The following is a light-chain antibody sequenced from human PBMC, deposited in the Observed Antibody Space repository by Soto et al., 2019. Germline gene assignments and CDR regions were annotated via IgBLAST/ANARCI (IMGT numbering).Light chain of an antibody. V-gene: IGLV2-8*01. CDR2: EVN. J-gene: IGLJ2*01. CDR1: SSAVAGYNY. CDR3: SSYTGSNDVV. Sequence: QSALTQPPSASGSPGQSVTISCTGTSSAVAGYNYVSWYQQHPGKAPKLMIYEVNKRPSGVPDRFSGSKSGTTASLTVSGLQAEDEADYYCSSYTGSNDVVFGGGTKLTV.